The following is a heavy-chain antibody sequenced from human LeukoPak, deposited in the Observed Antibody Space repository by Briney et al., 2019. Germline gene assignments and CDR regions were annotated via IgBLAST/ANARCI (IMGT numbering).Heavy chain of an antibody. CDR2: IYYSGNT. V-gene: IGHV4-30-4*08. CDR3: ARATITMMVGIPADAFDI. D-gene: IGHD3-22*01. Sequence: SETLSLTCTVSGGSIRSGDYYWSWIRQPPGTGLEWVGYIYYSGNTYYNPSSKSRVTISVDTSKKQFSLKLSSGTAADTAVYYCARATITMMVGIPADAFDIWGQGTMVTVSS. J-gene: IGHJ3*02. CDR1: GGSIRSGDYY.